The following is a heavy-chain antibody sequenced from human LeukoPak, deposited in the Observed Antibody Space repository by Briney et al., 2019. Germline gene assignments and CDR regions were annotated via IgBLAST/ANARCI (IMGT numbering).Heavy chain of an antibody. V-gene: IGHV3-23*01. D-gene: IGHD2-21*02. J-gene: IGHJ4*02. Sequence: GGCLRLCCAASGFTFSSYAMSWVRQAPGKGVEWVSAFSGSGGSTYYADSVKGRFTSSRDNSKNTLYLQMNSLRAEDTAVYYCAKFGAYCGGDCYYYFDYWGQGTLVTVSS. CDR3: AKFGAYCGGDCYYYFDY. CDR2: FSGSGGST. CDR1: GFTFSSYA.